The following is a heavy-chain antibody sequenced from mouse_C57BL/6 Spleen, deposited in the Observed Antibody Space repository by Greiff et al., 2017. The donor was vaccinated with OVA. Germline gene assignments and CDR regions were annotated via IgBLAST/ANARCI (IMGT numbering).Heavy chain of an antibody. CDR2: ISSGSSTI. Sequence: EVKLMESGGGLVKPGGSLKLSCAASGFTFSDYGMHWVRQAPEKGLEWVAYISSGSSTIYYADTVKGRFTISRDNAKNTMFLQQTSLMSEDTAMYYYARHGYGFIMGYWGQRTSVTVSS. D-gene: IGHD2-2*01. J-gene: IGHJ4*01. CDR1: GFTFSDYG. V-gene: IGHV5-17*01. CDR3: ARHGYGFIMGY.